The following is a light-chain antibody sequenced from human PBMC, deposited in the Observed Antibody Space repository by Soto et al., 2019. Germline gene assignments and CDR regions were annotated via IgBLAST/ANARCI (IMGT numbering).Light chain of an antibody. CDR2: DVS. CDR1: SSDVGGYNY. Sequence: QSALTQPASVSGSPGQSITISCTGTSSDVGGYNYVSWYQQHPGKAPKLRIYDVSNRPSGVSNRFSGAKSGNTASLTISGLQAEDEADYYCSSYTSSSSWDFGTGTKLNVL. CDR3: SSYTSSSSWD. J-gene: IGLJ1*01. V-gene: IGLV2-14*01.